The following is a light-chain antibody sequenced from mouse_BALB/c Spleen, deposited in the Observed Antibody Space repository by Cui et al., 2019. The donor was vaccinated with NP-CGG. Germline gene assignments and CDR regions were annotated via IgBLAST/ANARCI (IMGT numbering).Light chain of an antibody. CDR2: GTN. Sequence: VLTQQFALTTSPGETVTLTCRSSIGAITTRNYANWVQEKPDHLFTGLIGGTNNRAPGVPARFSGSLIGDKAALTITGAQTEDEAIYFCALWYSNHWVFGGGTKLTVL. CDR3: ALWYSNHWV. J-gene: IGLJ1*01. CDR1: IGAITTRNY. V-gene: IGLV1*01.